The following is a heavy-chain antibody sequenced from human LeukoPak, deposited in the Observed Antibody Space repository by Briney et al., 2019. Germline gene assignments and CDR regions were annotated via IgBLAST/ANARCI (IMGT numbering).Heavy chain of an antibody. D-gene: IGHD2-15*01. CDR1: GYTFTSYY. V-gene: IGHV1-46*01. CDR3: ARYCSGGSCYSGFFDY. J-gene: IGHJ4*02. CDR2: INPSGGST. Sequence: ASVKVSCKASGYTFTSYYMHWVRQAPGQGLGWMGIINPSGGSTSYAQKFHGRVTMTRDTSTSTVYMELSSLRSEDTAVYYCARYCSGGSCYSGFFDYWGQGTLVTVSS.